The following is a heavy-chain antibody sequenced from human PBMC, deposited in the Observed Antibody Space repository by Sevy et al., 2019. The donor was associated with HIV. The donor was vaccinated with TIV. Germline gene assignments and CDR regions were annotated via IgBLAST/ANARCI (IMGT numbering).Heavy chain of an antibody. CDR2: ISGSCGST. D-gene: IGHD3-22*01. V-gene: IGHV3-23*01. Sequence: GGSLRLSCAASGFTFSSYAMSWVRQAPGKGLEWVSAISGSCGSTYYADSVKGRFTISRDNSKNTLYLQMNSLRAEDTAVYYCAKVAHYYDSSSYSDYWGQGTLVTVSS. CDR3: AKVAHYYDSSSYSDY. J-gene: IGHJ4*02. CDR1: GFTFSSYA.